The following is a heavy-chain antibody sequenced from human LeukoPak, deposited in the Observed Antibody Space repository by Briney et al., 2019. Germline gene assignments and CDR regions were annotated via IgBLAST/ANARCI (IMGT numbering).Heavy chain of an antibody. CDR2: VNHSGST. J-gene: IGHJ3*02. CDR3: ARDGAATVAGYAFDI. V-gene: IGHV4-34*01. Sequence: KSSETLSLTCAVYGGSFSGYYWSWIRQSPGKGLEWIGEVNHSGSTNYNPSLKSRVTISVDKSKNQFSLKLISLTAADTAVYYCARDGAATVAGYAFDIWGQGTMVTVSS. CDR1: GGSFSGYY. D-gene: IGHD6-19*01.